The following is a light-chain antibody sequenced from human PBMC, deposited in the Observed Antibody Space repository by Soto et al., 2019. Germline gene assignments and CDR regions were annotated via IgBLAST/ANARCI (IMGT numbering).Light chain of an antibody. J-gene: IGKJ1*01. CDR2: AAS. CDR3: QQSISTPQT. V-gene: IGKV1-39*01. Sequence: DIQMTQSPSSLSASVGDRVTITCRASQSISSSLNWYQQKPGKAPKLLIYAASSLQSGVPSRFSGSGSGTDFTLTITSLQPEDFATYYWQQSISTPQTFGQGTKVKSN. CDR1: QSISSS.